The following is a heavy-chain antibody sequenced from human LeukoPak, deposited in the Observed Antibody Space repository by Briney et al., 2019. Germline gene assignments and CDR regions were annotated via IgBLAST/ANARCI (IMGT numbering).Heavy chain of an antibody. CDR3: ARTGITGTGEDY. V-gene: IGHV4-59*11. CDR1: GGSISSHY. D-gene: IGHD1-20*01. J-gene: IGHJ4*02. CDR2: IYYSGST. Sequence: SETLSLTCTVSGGSISSHYWSWIRQPPGKGLEWIGYIYYSGSTNYNPSLKSRVTISVDTSKNQFSLKLSSVTAADTAVYYCARTGITGTGEDYWGQGTLVTVSP.